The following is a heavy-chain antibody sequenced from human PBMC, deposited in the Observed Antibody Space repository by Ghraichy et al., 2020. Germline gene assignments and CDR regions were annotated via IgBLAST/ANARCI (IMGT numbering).Heavy chain of an antibody. CDR3: AREWDIIGVENWFDP. CDR1: GGSISSSNW. CDR2: IYHSGST. J-gene: IGHJ5*02. V-gene: IGHV4-4*02. Sequence: SETLSLTCAVSGGSISSSNWWSWVRQPPGKGLEWIGEIYHSGSTNYNPSLKSRVTISVDKSKNQFSLKLSSVTAADTAVYYCAREWDIIGVENWFDPWGQGTLVTVSS. D-gene: IGHD1-26*01.